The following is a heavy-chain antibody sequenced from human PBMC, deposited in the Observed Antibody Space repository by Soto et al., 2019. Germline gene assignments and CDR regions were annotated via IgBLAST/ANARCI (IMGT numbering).Heavy chain of an antibody. D-gene: IGHD5-12*01. CDR2: ISSSSSYI. J-gene: IGHJ2*01. CDR3: ARVATENWYFDL. Sequence: EVQLVESGGGLVKPGGSLRLSCAASGFTFSSYSMNWVRQAPGKGLEWVSSISSSSSYIYYADSVKGRFTISRDNAKNSLYLQMNSLRAEDTAVYYCARVATENWYFDLWGRGTLVTVSS. CDR1: GFTFSSYS. V-gene: IGHV3-21*01.